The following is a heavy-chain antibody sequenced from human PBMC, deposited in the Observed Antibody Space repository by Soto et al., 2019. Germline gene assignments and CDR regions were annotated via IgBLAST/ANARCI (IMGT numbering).Heavy chain of an antibody. CDR1: GFTFSSYA. V-gene: IGHV3-23*01. CDR3: AKGTKSSGWNY. J-gene: IGHJ4*02. D-gene: IGHD6-19*01. Sequence: GGSLRLSCAASGFTFSSYAMSWVRQAPGKWLEWVSAISGSGGSTYYADSVKGRFTISRDNSKNTLYLQMNSLRAEDTAVYYCAKGTKSSGWNYWGQGXLVTVYS. CDR2: ISGSGGST.